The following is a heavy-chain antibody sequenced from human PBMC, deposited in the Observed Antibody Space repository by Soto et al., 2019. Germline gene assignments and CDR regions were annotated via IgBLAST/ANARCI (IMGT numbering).Heavy chain of an antibody. D-gene: IGHD5-12*01. Sequence: GGSLRLSCAASGFTFSGYYMHWVRQAPGKGLEWVAVISYDGSTEYYADSVKGRFTISRDNSANRLFLQMNSLRPEDTAVYYCTKDDGYNDSTYYHYFGMDVWGQGTTVTV. CDR2: ISYDGSTE. V-gene: IGHV3-30*18. CDR1: GFTFSGYY. CDR3: TKDDGYNDSTYYHYFGMDV. J-gene: IGHJ6*02.